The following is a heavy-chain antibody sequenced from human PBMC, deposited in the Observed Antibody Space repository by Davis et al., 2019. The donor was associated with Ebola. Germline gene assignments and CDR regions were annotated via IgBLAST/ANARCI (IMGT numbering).Heavy chain of an antibody. CDR3: AKDRRFCSRSSCYNPITPSYGLDV. J-gene: IGHJ6*02. V-gene: IGHV3-30*18. Sequence: PGGSLRLSCAASGFIFSNYGMHWVRQAPGKGLEWVAVTSFDGSSTHYADSVKGRLTISRDDSKNTLYLQMNSLTTEDTAVYYCAKDRRFCSRSSCYNPITPSYGLDVWGQGTMVTVSS. CDR2: TSFDGSST. CDR1: GFIFSNYG. D-gene: IGHD2-2*02.